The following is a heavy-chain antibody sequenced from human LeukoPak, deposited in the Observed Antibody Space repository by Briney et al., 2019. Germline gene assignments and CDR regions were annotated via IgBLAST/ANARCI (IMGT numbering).Heavy chain of an antibody. Sequence: GGSLRLSCAASGFTFSSYAMSWVRQAPGKGLEWVAAISFGSDYMYYADSVKGRFTISRDNAKNSVYLQMDSLRAEDTAVYYCAKVGTGNHRYGSGDFDSWGQGTLVTVSS. CDR1: GFTFSSYA. CDR3: AKVGTGNHRYGSGDFDS. V-gene: IGHV3-21*06. CDR2: ISFGSDYM. J-gene: IGHJ4*02. D-gene: IGHD3-10*01.